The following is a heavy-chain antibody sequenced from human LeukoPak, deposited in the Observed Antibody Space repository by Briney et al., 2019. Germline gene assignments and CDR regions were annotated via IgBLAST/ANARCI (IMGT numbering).Heavy chain of an antibody. D-gene: IGHD2-21*02. Sequence: SETLSLTCTVSGGSISGSSYYWNWIRQTAGKGLEWIGRINTSGNTNYNPSLKSRVTMSTDTSKNQFSLKLNSVIAADTAIYYCARNLQFSSSYCGGVCTYTFDLWGQGTRVIVSS. CDR3: ARNLQFSSSYCGGVCTYTFDL. CDR2: INTSGNT. J-gene: IGHJ3*01. V-gene: IGHV4-61*02. CDR1: GGSISGSSYY.